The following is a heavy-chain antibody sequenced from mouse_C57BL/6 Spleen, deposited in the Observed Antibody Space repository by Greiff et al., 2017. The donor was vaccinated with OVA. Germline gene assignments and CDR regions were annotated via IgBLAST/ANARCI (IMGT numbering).Heavy chain of an antibody. CDR2: INPNNGGT. CDR3: ARGTGNYAMDY. CDR1: GYTFTDYY. V-gene: IGHV1-26*01. J-gene: IGHJ4*01. Sequence: EVKLVESGPELVKPGASVKISCKASGYTFTDYYMNWVKQSHGKSLEWIGDINPNNGGTSYNQKFKGKATLTVDKSSSTAYMELRSLTSEDSAVYYCARGTGNYAMDYWGQGTSVTVSS. D-gene: IGHD4-1*01.